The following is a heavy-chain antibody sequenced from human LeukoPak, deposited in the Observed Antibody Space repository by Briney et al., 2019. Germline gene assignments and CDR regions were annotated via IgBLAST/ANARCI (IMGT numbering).Heavy chain of an antibody. Sequence: ASVKVSCKTSAYTFSNYGFNWVRQAPGQGLEWMGWISAYNGNTKYAQKFQGRFTMTTDTSTSTAHMELRSLTSDDTAVYYCARDLDGSGSYYTDYWGQGTLVTVSS. CDR2: ISAYNGNT. J-gene: IGHJ4*02. D-gene: IGHD3-10*01. V-gene: IGHV1-18*01. CDR3: ARDLDGSGSYYTDY. CDR1: AYTFSNYG.